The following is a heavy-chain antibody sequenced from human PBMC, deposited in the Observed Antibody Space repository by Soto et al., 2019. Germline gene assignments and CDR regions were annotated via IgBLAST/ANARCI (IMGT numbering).Heavy chain of an antibody. J-gene: IGHJ3*02. D-gene: IGHD3-22*01. V-gene: IGHV3-23*01. CDR2: ISGSGGST. CDR3: AKGPYDSSGYSDAFDI. CDR1: GFTFSSYA. Sequence: GVSLRLSCAASGFTFSSYAMIWVRQAPGKGLEWVSAISGSGGSTYYADSVKGRFTISRDNSKNTLYLQMNSLRAEDTAVYYCAKGPYDSSGYSDAFDIWGQGTMVTVSS.